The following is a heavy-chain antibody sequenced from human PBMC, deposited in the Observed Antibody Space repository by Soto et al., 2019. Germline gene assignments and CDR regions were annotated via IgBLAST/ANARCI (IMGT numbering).Heavy chain of an antibody. Sequence: QVQLVQSGAEVKKPGSSVKVSCKASGGTFNTYNINWVRQAPGQGLEWMGGILPIFGTTNYAQRFQGRVTITADDSTSTAYMELSSLRSEDTAVYYCARDETGDSYYYYSGMEVWGQGTTVTVTS. CDR1: GGTFNTYN. V-gene: IGHV1-69*01. CDR2: ILPIFGTT. D-gene: IGHD7-27*01. J-gene: IGHJ6*02. CDR3: ARDETGDSYYYYSGMEV.